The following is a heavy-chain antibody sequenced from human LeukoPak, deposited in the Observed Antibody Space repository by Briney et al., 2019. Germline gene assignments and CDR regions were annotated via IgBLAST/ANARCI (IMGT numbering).Heavy chain of an antibody. J-gene: IGHJ5*02. CDR3: ARTLEPGSGWYP. D-gene: IGHD6-19*01. CDR2: INPSGGST. CDR1: GYTFTSYG. Sequence: GASVKVSCKASGYTFTSYGISWVRQAPGQGLEWMGIINPSGGSTSYAQKFQGRVTMTRDTSTSTVYMELSSLRSEDTAVYYCARTLEPGSGWYPWGQGTLVTVSS. V-gene: IGHV1-46*01.